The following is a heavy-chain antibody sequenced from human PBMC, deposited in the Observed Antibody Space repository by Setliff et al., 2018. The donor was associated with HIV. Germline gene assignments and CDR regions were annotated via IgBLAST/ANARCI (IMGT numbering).Heavy chain of an antibody. CDR1: GGTFSNYA. Sequence: SVKVSCKASGGTFSNYAFSWVRQAPGQGLEWMGGLIPIVDITKSTQKFRDRVTFTADESTKTAQMERSGLTFEDTAVYYCAKGPNFEDAFDIWGQGTVVTVSS. D-gene: IGHD2-8*01. CDR2: LIPIVDIT. V-gene: IGHV1-69*10. CDR3: AKGPNFEDAFDI. J-gene: IGHJ3*02.